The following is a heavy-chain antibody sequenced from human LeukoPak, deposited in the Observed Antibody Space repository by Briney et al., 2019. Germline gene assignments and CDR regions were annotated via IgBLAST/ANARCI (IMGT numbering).Heavy chain of an antibody. CDR3: AKGSSGYFLDL. CDR1: GFTFSSYA. CDR2: ITNSGGTT. D-gene: IGHD3-22*01. V-gene: IGHV3-23*01. J-gene: IGHJ5*02. Sequence: GGSLRLSCAASGFTFSSYAMSWVRQAPGKGLEWVSAITNSGGTTYYADSVKVRFTISRDNSKNTLYLQMNSLRADDTALYYCAKGSSGYFLDLWGQGTLVTVSS.